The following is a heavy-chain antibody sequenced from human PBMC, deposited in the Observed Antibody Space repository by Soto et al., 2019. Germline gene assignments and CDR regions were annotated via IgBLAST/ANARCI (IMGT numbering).Heavy chain of an antibody. V-gene: IGHV3-30*03. Sequence: GGSLRLSCAASGFTFSSYGMHRVRQAPGKGLEWVAVISYDGSTKYYADSVKGRFTISRDNSKNTLYLQMNSLRAEDTAVYYFVVRPPLTGRQRGANYHYG. D-gene: IGHD7-27*01. J-gene: IGHJ6*01. CDR3: VVRPPLTGRQRGANYHYG. CDR1: GFTFSSYG. CDR2: ISYDGSTK.